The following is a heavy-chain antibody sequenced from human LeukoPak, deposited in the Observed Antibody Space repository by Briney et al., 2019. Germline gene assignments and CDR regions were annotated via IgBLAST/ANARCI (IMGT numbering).Heavy chain of an antibody. D-gene: IGHD3-22*01. CDR3: AKGSSGYFADL. J-gene: IGHJ5*02. V-gene: IGHV3-23*01. CDR2: ISNDGGGT. CDR1: GFTFRNYA. Sequence: PGGSLRLSCVASGFTFRNYAMTWVRQAPGKGLEWVSAISNDGGGTQYADFVEGRFTISRDNSKNTLFLQMSSLRAEDTALYYCAKGSSGYFADLWGQGTLVTVSS.